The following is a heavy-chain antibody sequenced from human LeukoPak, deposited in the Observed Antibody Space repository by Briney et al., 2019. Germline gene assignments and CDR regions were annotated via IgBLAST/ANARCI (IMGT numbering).Heavy chain of an antibody. Sequence: GASVKVSCKASGHDFSEFYFNWVRQAPGRGLEWVGWINPHSRATHYAQRFRGRVTMEASITTAYMELNSLTSDDTAVYYCVTTSVTHTRDPWGQGTLVTVSS. CDR2: INPHSRAT. CDR1: GHDFSEFY. CDR3: VTTSVTHTRDP. V-gene: IGHV1-2*02. J-gene: IGHJ5*02. D-gene: IGHD5/OR15-5a*01.